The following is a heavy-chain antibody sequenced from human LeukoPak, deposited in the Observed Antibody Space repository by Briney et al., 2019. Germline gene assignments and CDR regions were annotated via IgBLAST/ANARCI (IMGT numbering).Heavy chain of an antibody. CDR1: GFTFSSYG. Sequence: PGGSLRLSCAASGFTFSSYGMRWVRQAPGKGLEWVALIWYDGTNKYYADSVKGRFTISRDNSKNTLYLQMNSLRVEDTAVYYCAKPPDGYNSGAFGHWGQGTLVTVSS. J-gene: IGHJ5*02. CDR2: IWYDGTNK. V-gene: IGHV3-33*06. CDR3: AKPPDGYNSGAFGH. D-gene: IGHD5-24*01.